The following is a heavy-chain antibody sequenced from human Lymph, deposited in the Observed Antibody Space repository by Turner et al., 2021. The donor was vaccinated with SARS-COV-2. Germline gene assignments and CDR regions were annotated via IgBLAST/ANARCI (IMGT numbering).Heavy chain of an antibody. CDR3: AGGRGSISGAVRGMDV. Sequence: QFQLVQSGAEVKKPGSSVRVSCTASGGTYSSYHAINWVRQAPGQGLEWMGGISTIFGIANYAQEFQSRVTITANESTNTDYRGLSSLRSEDTAVYYCAGGRGSISGAVRGMDVWGQGTTVTVSS. J-gene: IGHJ6*02. V-gene: IGHV1-69*12. D-gene: IGHD7-27*01. CDR1: GGTYSSYHA. CDR2: ISTIFGIA.